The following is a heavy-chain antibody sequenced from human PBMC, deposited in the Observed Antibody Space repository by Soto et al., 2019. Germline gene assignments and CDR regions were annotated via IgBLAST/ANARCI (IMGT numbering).Heavy chain of an antibody. CDR2: IYYSGST. CDR3: ARHDWAKPFDY. V-gene: IGHV4-39*01. Sequence: PSETLSLTCTVYGSSISSSSYYWGWIRQPPGKGLEWIGSIYYSGSTYYNPSLKSRVTISVDTSKNQFSLKLSSVTAADTAVYYCARHDWAKPFDYWGQGTLVTVS. D-gene: IGHD3-9*01. CDR1: GSSISSSSYY. J-gene: IGHJ4*02.